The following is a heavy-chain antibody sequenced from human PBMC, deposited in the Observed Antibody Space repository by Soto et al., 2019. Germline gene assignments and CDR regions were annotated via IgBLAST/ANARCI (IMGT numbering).Heavy chain of an antibody. J-gene: IGHJ4*02. CDR1: GYTFTSYA. CDR2: INAGNGNT. D-gene: IGHD3-16*02. V-gene: IGHV1-3*01. CDR3: AREYDYVWGSYRYWYY. Sequence: QVQLVQSGAEVKKPGASVKVSCKASGYTFTSYAMHWVRQAPGQRLEWMGWINAGNGNTKYSQQFQARVTITRDTSASTAYMELSSLRTEDTAVYYCAREYDYVWGSYRYWYYWGQGTLVTVSS.